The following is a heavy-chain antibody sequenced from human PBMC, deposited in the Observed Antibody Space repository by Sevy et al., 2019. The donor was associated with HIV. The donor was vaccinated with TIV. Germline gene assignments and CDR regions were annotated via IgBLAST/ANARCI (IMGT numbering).Heavy chain of an antibody. CDR1: GFIFSSYA. Sequence: GGSLRLSCAASGFIFSSYAISWVRQAPGKGLEWASVITGSGGGTYYGDSVKGRFTISRDNSKNTVYLQMNSLRAEDTAVYYCAKTGGSGSSSDYFDYWGQGTLVTVSS. CDR3: AKTGGSGSSSDYFDY. V-gene: IGHV3-23*01. J-gene: IGHJ4*02. CDR2: ITGSGGGT. D-gene: IGHD3-10*01.